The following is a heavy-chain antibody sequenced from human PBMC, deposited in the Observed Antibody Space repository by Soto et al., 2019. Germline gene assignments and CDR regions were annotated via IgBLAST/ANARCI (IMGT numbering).Heavy chain of an antibody. J-gene: IGHJ4*02. V-gene: IGHV3-48*03. Sequence: GSLRLSCVASVFPFSSYEMNWVRRATGKGLERVSYISSDGATIYYADCVKGRFTISRDNAKNSLFLQMNSLKADDTSVSYCASDLMLQLLWGEVPLVPVPS. CDR1: VFPFSSYE. CDR3: ASDLMLQLL. CDR2: ISSDGATI. D-gene: IGHD1-26*01.